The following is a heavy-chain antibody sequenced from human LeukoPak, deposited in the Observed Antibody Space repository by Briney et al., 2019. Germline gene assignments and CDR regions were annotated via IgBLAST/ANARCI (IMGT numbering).Heavy chain of an antibody. CDR1: GFTFRNFW. J-gene: IGHJ4*02. CDR3: ARGGGIEVAATAGAADY. V-gene: IGHV3-7*03. CDR2: IKDDGSDK. Sequence: GGSLRLSCGASGFTFRNFWMNWVRQAPGKGLEWVANIKDDGSDKYYVDSVKGRFSISKDNAKNSLYLQMNSLRVEDTAVYYCARGGGIEVAATAGAADYWGQGTLVTVSS. D-gene: IGHD6-19*01.